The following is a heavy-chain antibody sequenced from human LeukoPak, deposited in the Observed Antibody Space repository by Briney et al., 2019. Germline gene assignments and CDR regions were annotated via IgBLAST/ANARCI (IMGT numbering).Heavy chain of an antibody. CDR2: INPNSGGT. V-gene: IGHV1-2*04. CDR3: ARDSSGSYYNWFDP. Sequence: ASVKVSCKASGYTFTGYYMHWVRQAPGQGLEWMGWINPNSGGTNYAQKFQGWVTMTRDTSISTAYMELSRLRSDDTAVYCCARDSSGSYYNWFDPWGQGTLVTVSS. CDR1: GYTFTGYY. J-gene: IGHJ5*02. D-gene: IGHD3-10*01.